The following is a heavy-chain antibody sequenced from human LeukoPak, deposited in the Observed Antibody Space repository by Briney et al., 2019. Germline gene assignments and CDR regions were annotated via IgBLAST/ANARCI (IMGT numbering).Heavy chain of an antibody. D-gene: IGHD1-26*01. CDR2: ISGSGGST. Sequence: GGSLRLSCAASGFTFSSYAMSWVRQAPGKGLEWVSAISGSGGSTYYADSVKGRFTISRDNSKNTLYLQMNSPRAEDTAVYYCTREPPSGSYYYYGTDVWGQGTTVTVSS. V-gene: IGHV3-23*01. CDR1: GFTFSSYA. J-gene: IGHJ6*02. CDR3: TREPPSGSYYYYGTDV.